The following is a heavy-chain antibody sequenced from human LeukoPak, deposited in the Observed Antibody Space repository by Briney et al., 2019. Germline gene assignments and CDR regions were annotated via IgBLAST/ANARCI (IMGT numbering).Heavy chain of an antibody. CDR3: ARGRTDYDFWSGYFFPAVGYFDY. Sequence: SETLSLTCAVYGGSFSGYYWSWIRQPPGKGLEWSGEINHSGSTNYNPSLKSRVTISVDTSKNQFSLKLSSVTAADTAVYYCARGRTDYDFWSGYFFPAVGYFDYWGQGTLVTVSS. CDR1: GGSFSGYY. V-gene: IGHV4-34*01. CDR2: INHSGST. J-gene: IGHJ4*02. D-gene: IGHD3-3*01.